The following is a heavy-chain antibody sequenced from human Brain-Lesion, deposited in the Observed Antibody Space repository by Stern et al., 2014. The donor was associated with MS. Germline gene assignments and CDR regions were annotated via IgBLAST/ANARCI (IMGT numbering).Heavy chain of an antibody. CDR2: IFPRDSNT. Sequence: EVQLVESGAEVKKPGESLKISCEASGYLFDDYWIGWVRQMSGRGLELVAIIFPRDSNTRYSPSVPGQVTISADKSIRTPYLQGRTLRPSDPAMFYWARSPATPSGYDRFDYWGQGALVTVSS. CDR3: ARSPATPSGYDRFDY. CDR1: GYLFDDYW. J-gene: IGHJ4*02. D-gene: IGHD5-12*01. V-gene: IGHV5-51*03.